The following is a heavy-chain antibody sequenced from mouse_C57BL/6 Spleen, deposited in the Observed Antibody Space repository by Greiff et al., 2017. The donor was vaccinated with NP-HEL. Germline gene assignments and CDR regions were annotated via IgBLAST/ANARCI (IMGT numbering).Heavy chain of an antibody. D-gene: IGHD1-1*01. V-gene: IGHV5-12*01. J-gene: IGHJ4*01. Sequence: EVQVVESGGGLVQPGGSLKLSCAASGFTFSDYYMYWVRQTPEKRLEWVAYISNGGGSTYYPDTVKGRFTISRDNAKNTLYLQMSRLKSEDTAMYYCARRTTVADYWGQGTSVTVSS. CDR3: ARRTTVADY. CDR2: ISNGGGST. CDR1: GFTFSDYY.